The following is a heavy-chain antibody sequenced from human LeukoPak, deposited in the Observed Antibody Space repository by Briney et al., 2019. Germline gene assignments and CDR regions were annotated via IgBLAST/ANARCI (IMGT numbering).Heavy chain of an antibody. J-gene: IGHJ4*02. Sequence: ASVKVSCKVSGYTFTDYYMHWVQQAPGKGLEWMGLVDPEDGETIYAEKFQGGVTITADKSTDTAYMELSSLRSEDTAVYYCATGLQDYYGSGSYYNVGKVWGQGTLVTVSS. CDR3: ATGLQDYYGSGSYYNVGKV. CDR2: VDPEDGET. CDR1: GYTFTDYY. D-gene: IGHD3-10*01. V-gene: IGHV1-69-2*01.